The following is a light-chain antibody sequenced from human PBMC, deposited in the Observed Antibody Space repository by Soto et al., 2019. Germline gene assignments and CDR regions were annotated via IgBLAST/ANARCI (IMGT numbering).Light chain of an antibody. CDR2: LGS. Sequence: DIVMTQSPLFLPVTPGEPASISCRSSQSLLHSNGYNYLDWYLQKPGQSPQLLIYLGSNRASGVPDRFSGSGSGTDFTLKISRVEAEDVGVYYCMQALQTPHFGQGTRLEIK. CDR1: QSLLHSNGYNY. J-gene: IGKJ5*01. V-gene: IGKV2-28*01. CDR3: MQALQTPH.